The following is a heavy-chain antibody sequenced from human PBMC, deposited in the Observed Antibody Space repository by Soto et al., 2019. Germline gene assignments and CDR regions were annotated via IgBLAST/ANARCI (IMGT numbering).Heavy chain of an antibody. CDR1: GFTFSSYA. Sequence: GGSLRLSCAASGFTFSSYAMSWVRQAPGKGLEWVSAISGSGGSTYYADSVKGRFTISRDNSKNTLYLQMNSLRAEDTAVYYCAKSARLCSGGSCYSPHYYYYMDVWGKGTPVTVSS. D-gene: IGHD2-15*01. J-gene: IGHJ6*03. CDR2: ISGSGGST. V-gene: IGHV3-23*01. CDR3: AKSARLCSGGSCYSPHYYYYMDV.